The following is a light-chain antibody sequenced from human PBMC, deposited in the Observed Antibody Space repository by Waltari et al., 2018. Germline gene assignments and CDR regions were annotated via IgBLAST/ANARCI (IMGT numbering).Light chain of an antibody. V-gene: IGKV1-39*01. CDR2: AAS. CDR1: QIIRTY. Sequence: DIQMTQSPSSLSASVGARISISCRASQIIRTYVNWYQQKPGKAPKILISAASTLRGEVPSRFSGSGSGTDFSLTISNLQPEDFATYYCQQSFSTPRTFGGGTRVEIK. CDR3: QQSFSTPRT. J-gene: IGKJ4*01.